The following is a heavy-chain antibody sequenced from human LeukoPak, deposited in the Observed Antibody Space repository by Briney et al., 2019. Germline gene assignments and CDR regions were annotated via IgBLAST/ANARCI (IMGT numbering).Heavy chain of an antibody. Sequence: QPGESLRLSCAGSGFTFSRSWMTWVRQAPGKGLEWVASIMQDGSVEHYMDSVKGRFTISRDNAENSLYLQMNSLRAEDTAVYYCAKLLGDVTTFDYWGQGTLVTVSS. J-gene: IGHJ4*02. CDR2: IMQDGSVE. CDR3: AKLLGDVTTFDY. V-gene: IGHV3-7*01. CDR1: GFTFSRSW. D-gene: IGHD3-16*01.